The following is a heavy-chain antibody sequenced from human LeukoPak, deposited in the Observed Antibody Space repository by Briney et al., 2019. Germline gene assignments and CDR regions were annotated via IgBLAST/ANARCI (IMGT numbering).Heavy chain of an antibody. CDR1: VFTFSSYE. CDR3: ARGNSGYSYGLGPFDY. Sequence: GGSLRLSCAASVFTFSSYEMNWVRQAPGKGLEWVSYISSSGSTIYYADSVKVRFTISRDNGKNSLYLQMNRLRAEDTAVYYCARGNSGYSYGLGPFDYWGQGTLVTVSS. CDR2: ISSSGSTI. V-gene: IGHV3-48*03. D-gene: IGHD5-18*01. J-gene: IGHJ4*02.